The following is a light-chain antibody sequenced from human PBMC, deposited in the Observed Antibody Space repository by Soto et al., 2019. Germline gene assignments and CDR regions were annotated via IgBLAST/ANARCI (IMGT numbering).Light chain of an antibody. V-gene: IGKV3-20*01. CDR1: QSVSSTY. Sequence: EIVLTQSPGTLSLSPGERATLSCRASQSVSSTYLAWYQQKPGQTPRLLIYGASRRATGIPDRFSGSGSGTDFTLTISRLEPEDVAVYYCQRYGTSPWTFGQGTKVEIK. CDR2: GAS. CDR3: QRYGTSPWT. J-gene: IGKJ1*01.